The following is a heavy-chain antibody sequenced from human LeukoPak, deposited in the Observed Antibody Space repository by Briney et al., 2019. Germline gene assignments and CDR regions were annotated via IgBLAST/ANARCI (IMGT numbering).Heavy chain of an antibody. CDR3: ARGADSSGWYSWFDP. J-gene: IGHJ5*02. D-gene: IGHD6-19*01. CDR2: INSDGNSI. Sequence: GGSLRLSCAASGFTFSSYAMSWVRQAPGKGLVWVSYINSDGNSISYADSVRGRFTISRDNAKNTLYLQMNSLRAEDTAIYYCARGADSSGWYSWFDPWGQGTLVTVSS. V-gene: IGHV3-74*01. CDR1: GFTFSSYA.